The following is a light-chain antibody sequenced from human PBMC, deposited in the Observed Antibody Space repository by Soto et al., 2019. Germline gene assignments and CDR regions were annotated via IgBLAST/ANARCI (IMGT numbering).Light chain of an antibody. Sequence: MTQSPATLSVSPGERVSLSCRDSQSISTNLAWYQQKPGQAPRLLIYGASTRDSHIPNRFSGTGSETEFTLSGSSLQSEDCAIYYCQQYYDWPLVTFGGGTRVEI. CDR1: QSISTN. V-gene: IGKV3-15*01. CDR2: GAS. J-gene: IGKJ4*01. CDR3: QQYYDWPLVT.